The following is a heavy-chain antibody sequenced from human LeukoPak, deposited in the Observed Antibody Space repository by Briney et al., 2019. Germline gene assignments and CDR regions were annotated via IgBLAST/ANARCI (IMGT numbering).Heavy chain of an antibody. Sequence: PGGSLRLSCAASGFTFSSYEMNWVRQAPGRGLEWVSYISGSGVTMYYAGSVKGRFTISRDDAKNSLYLQMNSLRAEDTAVYYCAREDIRLDYFDYWGQGTLVTVSS. V-gene: IGHV3-48*03. CDR1: GFTFSSYE. D-gene: IGHD6-19*01. J-gene: IGHJ4*02. CDR3: AREDIRLDYFDY. CDR2: ISGSGVTM.